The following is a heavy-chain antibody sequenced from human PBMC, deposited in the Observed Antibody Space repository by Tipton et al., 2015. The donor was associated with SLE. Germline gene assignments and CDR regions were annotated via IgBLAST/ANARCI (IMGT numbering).Heavy chain of an antibody. CDR1: GGYISSGGYY. CDR2: IYYGAYGGST. J-gene: IGHJ4*02. D-gene: IGHD6-13*01. Sequence: TLSLTCSVSGGYISSGGYYWSWIRQVPGMGLQWIGYIYYGAYGGSTYYNPSLKGRVSILVDTSKNQFSPRLSSATAADTAVYFCARGRRQAAGNDFWGQGILVTVSS. V-gene: IGHV4-31*03. CDR3: ARGRRQAAGNDF.